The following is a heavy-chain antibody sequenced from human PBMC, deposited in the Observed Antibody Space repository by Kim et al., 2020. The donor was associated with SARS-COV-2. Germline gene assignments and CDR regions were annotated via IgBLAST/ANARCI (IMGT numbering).Heavy chain of an antibody. CDR2: IDPSDSYT. D-gene: IGHD3-22*01. CDR1: GYSFTSYW. Sequence: GESLKISCKGSGYSFTSYWISWVRQMPGKGLEWMGRIDPSDSYTNYSPSFQGHVTISADKSISTAYLQWSSLKASDTAMYYCARQDYYDSSGYPSGMDVWGRGTTVTVSS. V-gene: IGHV5-10-1*01. J-gene: IGHJ6*02. CDR3: ARQDYYDSSGYPSGMDV.